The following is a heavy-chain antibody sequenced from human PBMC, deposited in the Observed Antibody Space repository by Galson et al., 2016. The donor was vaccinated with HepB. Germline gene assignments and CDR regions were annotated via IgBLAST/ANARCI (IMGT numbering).Heavy chain of an antibody. J-gene: IGHJ5*02. V-gene: IGHV4-59*11. D-gene: IGHD2-2*01. CDR2: IYYDGST. CDR1: GGSISSHY. Sequence: SETLSLTCTVSGGSISSHYWSWIRQSPEKGLEWIGYIYYDGSTNYNPSLKSRVTISVDKSKNQFSLRLSSVTAADTAVYYCARETVYCTRSSCAAVAFDPWGQGTLVTVSS. CDR3: ARETVYCTRSSCAAVAFDP.